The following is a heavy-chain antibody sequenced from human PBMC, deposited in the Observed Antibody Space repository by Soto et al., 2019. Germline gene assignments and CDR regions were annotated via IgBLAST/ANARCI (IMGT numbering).Heavy chain of an antibody. CDR1: GFTFSGYA. CDR3: ARSGDYSWLPY. V-gene: IGHV3-30*04. CDR2: LSFHGRDE. Sequence: GGSLRLSCAASGFTFSGYAFHWVRQAPGKGLEWVALLSFHGRDESYVDSVRGRFTISRDNSKNTLYLQMNSLRAEDTAVYFCARSGDYSWLPYWGQGTLVTVSS. J-gene: IGHJ4*02. D-gene: IGHD1-26*01.